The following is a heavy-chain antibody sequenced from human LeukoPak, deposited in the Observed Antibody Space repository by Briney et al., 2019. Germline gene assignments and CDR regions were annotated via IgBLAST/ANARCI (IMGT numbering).Heavy chain of an antibody. CDR1: GCSISSYY. V-gene: IGHV4-4*07. Sequence: TSETLSRTCTVSGCSISSYYWSWIRQPAGKGLEWIGRIYTSGSTNYNPSLKSRVTISVDTSKNQFSLKLSSVTAADTAVYYCARDGGSVRAYGDYDSYWYFDLWGRGTLVTVSS. CDR3: ARDGGSVRAYGDYDSYWYFDL. CDR2: IYTSGST. J-gene: IGHJ2*01. D-gene: IGHD4-17*01.